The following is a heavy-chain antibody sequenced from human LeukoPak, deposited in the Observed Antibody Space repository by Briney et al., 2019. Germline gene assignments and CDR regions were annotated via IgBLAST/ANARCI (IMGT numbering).Heavy chain of an antibody. CDR3: ATKYYYDSSGYSSFDY. CDR2: IIPIFGTA. Sequence: SVKVSCKASGYTFTGYYMHWVRQAPGQGLEWMGGIIPIFGTANYAQKFQGRVTITTDESTSTAYMELSSLRSEDTAVYYCATKYYYDSSGYSSFDYWGRGTLVTVSS. J-gene: IGHJ4*02. CDR1: GYTFTGYY. V-gene: IGHV1-69*05. D-gene: IGHD3-22*01.